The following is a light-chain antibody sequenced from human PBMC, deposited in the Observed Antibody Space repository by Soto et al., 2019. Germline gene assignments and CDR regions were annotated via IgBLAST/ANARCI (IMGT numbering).Light chain of an antibody. CDR3: SACDDTLSVWV. CDR2: STN. CDR1: RSNIGRST. J-gene: IGLJ3*02. Sequence: QSVLTQPPSTSGTPGQWVTISCSGSRSNIGRSTVNSYQQLPRTAPKVLVYSTNQRPSGVPHRLSGSKSGTSASLATGAVQPEDEADYYCSACDDTLSVWVFGGGTKLTVL. V-gene: IGLV1-44*01.